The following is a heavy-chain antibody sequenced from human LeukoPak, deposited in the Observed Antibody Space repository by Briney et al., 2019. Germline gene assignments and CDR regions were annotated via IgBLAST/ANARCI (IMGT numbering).Heavy chain of an antibody. V-gene: IGHV4-39*01. Sequence: SETLSLTCTVSGDSISSSSYHWGWIRQPPGKGLEWLGSIYYGGNTYYNSSIESRGTISVDTSRNQFSLKLTSVTAADTAVYYCARHRSGGYYYGVLDYWGQGTLVTVSP. CDR3: ARHRSGGYYYGVLDY. CDR1: GDSISSSSYH. D-gene: IGHD3-10*01. J-gene: IGHJ4*02. CDR2: IYYGGNT.